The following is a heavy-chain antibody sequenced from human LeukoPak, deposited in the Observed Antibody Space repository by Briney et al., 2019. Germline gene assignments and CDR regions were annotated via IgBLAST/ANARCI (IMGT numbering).Heavy chain of an antibody. V-gene: IGHV3-7*01. Sequence: GGSLRLSCATSGFTFSSYWMTWVRQTPGKGLEWVAYIKKTGSETYYVDSVKGRFTITRDNTRNSLFLQMYSLRAEDTAVYFCAREDGYCSGGNCYSYFDSWGQGTLVTVSS. D-gene: IGHD2-15*01. CDR1: GFTFSSYW. J-gene: IGHJ4*02. CDR3: AREDGYCSGGNCYSYFDS. CDR2: IKKTGSET.